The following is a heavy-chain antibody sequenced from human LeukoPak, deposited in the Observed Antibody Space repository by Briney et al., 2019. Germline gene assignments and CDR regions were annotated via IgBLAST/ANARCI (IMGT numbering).Heavy chain of an antibody. CDR3: ARLIAVAGTNYFDY. Sequence: LGESLKISCKGSGYSFTSYWIGWVRQMPGKGLEWMGIIYPGDFDTRYSPSFQGQVTISADKSISTAYLQWSSLKASDTAMYYCARLIAVAGTNYFDYWGQGTLVTVSS. V-gene: IGHV5-51*01. CDR2: IYPGDFDT. J-gene: IGHJ4*02. CDR1: GYSFTSYW. D-gene: IGHD6-19*01.